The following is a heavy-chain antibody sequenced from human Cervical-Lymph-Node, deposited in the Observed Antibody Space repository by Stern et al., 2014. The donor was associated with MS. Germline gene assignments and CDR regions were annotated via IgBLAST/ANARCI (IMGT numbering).Heavy chain of an antibody. D-gene: IGHD2-21*02. Sequence: VQLVESGAEVKKPGASVKVSCKASGGTFSSYGISWVRQAPGQGLEWLGGIIPIFGTANDGQKVQGRGTITADATKSTSYKEQSRLKSEDTAVYYCASAYCGGDCPDWYFDLWGRGTLVTVSS. V-gene: IGHV1-69*01. J-gene: IGHJ2*01. CDR2: IIPIFGTA. CDR3: ASAYCGGDCPDWYFDL. CDR1: GGTFSSYG.